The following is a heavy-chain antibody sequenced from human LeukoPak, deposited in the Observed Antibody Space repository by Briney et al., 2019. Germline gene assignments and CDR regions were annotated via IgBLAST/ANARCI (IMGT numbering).Heavy chain of an antibody. CDR2: INHSGST. CDR3: ARGRSETFDY. V-gene: IGHV4-34*01. Sequence: SETLSLTCAVYGGSFSGYYWSWIRQPPGKGLEWIGEINHSGSTNYNPSLKSRVTISVDTSKNQLSLKLSSVTAADTAVYYCARGRSETFDYWGQGTLVTVSS. J-gene: IGHJ4*02. D-gene: IGHD1-14*01. CDR1: GGSFSGYY.